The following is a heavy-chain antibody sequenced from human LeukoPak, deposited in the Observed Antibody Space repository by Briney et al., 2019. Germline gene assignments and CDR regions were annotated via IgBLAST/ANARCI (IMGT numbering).Heavy chain of an antibody. CDR1: GFTFSSYA. CDR3: AKDTSYASYNFDY. J-gene: IGHJ4*02. D-gene: IGHD3-16*01. Sequence: GGSLGLSCAASGFTFSSYAMSWVRQAPGKGLEWVSAIRGSGGTTYYADSVKGRFTISRDNSKNTLYLQMNSLRAADTAVYYCAKDTSYASYNFDYWGQGTLVAVSS. CDR2: IRGSGGTT. V-gene: IGHV3-23*01.